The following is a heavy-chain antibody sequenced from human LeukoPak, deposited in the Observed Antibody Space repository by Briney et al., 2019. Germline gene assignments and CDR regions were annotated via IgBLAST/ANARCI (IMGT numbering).Heavy chain of an antibody. CDR2: ISGSGGST. Sequence: TGGSLRLSCAASGFTFGSYAMSWVRQAPGKGLEWVSAISGSGGSTYYADSVKGRFTISRDNSKNTLYLQMNSLRAEDTAVYYCAKDLAIGMTTVTTCFDYWGQGTLVTVSS. J-gene: IGHJ4*02. V-gene: IGHV3-23*01. CDR1: GFTFGSYA. D-gene: IGHD4-17*01. CDR3: AKDLAIGMTTVTTCFDY.